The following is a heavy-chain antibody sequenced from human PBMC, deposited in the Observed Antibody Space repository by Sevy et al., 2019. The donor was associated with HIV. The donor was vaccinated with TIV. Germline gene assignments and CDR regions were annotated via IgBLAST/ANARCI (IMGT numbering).Heavy chain of an antibody. D-gene: IGHD6-19*01. CDR1: GFTLSSYG. V-gene: IGHV3-30*18. CDR3: AKDLLEYSSGWYPDY. J-gene: IGHJ4*02. CDR2: ISYDGSNK. Sequence: GGSLRLSCAASGFTLSSYGMHWVRQAPGKGLEWVAVISYDGSNKYYADSVKGRFTISRDNSKNTLYLQMNSLRAEDTAVYYCAKDLLEYSSGWYPDYWGQGALVTVSS.